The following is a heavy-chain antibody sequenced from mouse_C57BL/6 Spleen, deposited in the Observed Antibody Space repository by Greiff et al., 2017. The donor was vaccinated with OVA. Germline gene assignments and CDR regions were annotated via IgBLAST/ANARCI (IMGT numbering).Heavy chain of an antibody. J-gene: IGHJ4*01. V-gene: IGHV2-2*01. D-gene: IGHD1-1*01. Sequence: VQLQQSGPGLVQPSQCLSITCTVSGFSLTGYGVHWVRQSPGKGLEWLGVIWSGGSGDYNAAFISRLGISKDNSNSKVFLKMNSLQADDTAIYYCARKGDYFYAMDYWGQGTSVTVSS. CDR3: ARKGDYFYAMDY. CDR1: GFSLTGYG. CDR2: IWSGGSG.